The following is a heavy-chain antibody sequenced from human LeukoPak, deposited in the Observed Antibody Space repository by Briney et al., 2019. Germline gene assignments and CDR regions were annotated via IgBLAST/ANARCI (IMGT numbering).Heavy chain of an antibody. CDR2: IYYSGST. V-gene: IGHV4-59*01. CDR1: GGSISSYY. J-gene: IGHJ4*02. D-gene: IGHD2-2*01. Sequence: SETLSLTCTVSGGSISSYYWSWIRQPPGKGLEWIGYIYYSGSTNYNPSLKSRVTISVDTSKNQFSLKLSSVTAADTAVYYCARATGIPSYHFDYWGQGTLVTVSS. CDR3: ARATGIPSYHFDY.